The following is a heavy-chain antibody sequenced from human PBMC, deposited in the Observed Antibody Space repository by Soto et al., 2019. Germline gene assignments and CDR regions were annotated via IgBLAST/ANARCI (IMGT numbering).Heavy chain of an antibody. Sequence: SETLSLTCAVYGGSFSGYYCSWIRQPPWKGLEWIGEINHSGSTNYNPSLKSRVTISVDTSKNQFSLKLSSVTAADTAVYYCARGVSITMIRHLDFDYWGQRTLVTVCS. J-gene: IGHJ4*02. CDR2: INHSGST. CDR1: GGSFSGYY. CDR3: ARGVSITMIRHLDFDY. V-gene: IGHV4-34*01. D-gene: IGHD3-22*01.